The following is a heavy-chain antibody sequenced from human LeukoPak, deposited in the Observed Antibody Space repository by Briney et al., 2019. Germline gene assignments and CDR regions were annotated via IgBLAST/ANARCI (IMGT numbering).Heavy chain of an antibody. D-gene: IGHD6-6*01. J-gene: IGHJ4*02. CDR1: GGSISSGGYY. CDR3: ARGGEEVSPKTKLEYSSSGRED. Sequence: SETLSLTCTVSGGSISSGGYYWSWIRQPPGKGLEWIGYIYHSGSTYYNPSLKSRVTISVDRSKNQFSLKLSSVTAADTAVYYCARGGEEVSPKTKLEYSSSGREDWGQGTLVTVSS. CDR2: IYHSGST. V-gene: IGHV4-30-2*01.